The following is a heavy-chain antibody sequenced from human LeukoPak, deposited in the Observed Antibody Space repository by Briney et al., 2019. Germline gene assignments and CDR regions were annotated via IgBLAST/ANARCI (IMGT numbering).Heavy chain of an antibody. CDR3: ARDGYNSGYLKALDC. J-gene: IGHJ4*02. Sequence: GRSLRLSCAASGFTFSSYGMHWVRQAPGKGLEWVAVISYDGSNKYYADSVKGRFTISRDNSKNTLYLQMNSLRAEDTAVYYCARDGYNSGYLKALDCWGQGTLVTVSS. CDR2: ISYDGSNK. D-gene: IGHD5-18*01. V-gene: IGHV3-30*03. CDR1: GFTFSSYG.